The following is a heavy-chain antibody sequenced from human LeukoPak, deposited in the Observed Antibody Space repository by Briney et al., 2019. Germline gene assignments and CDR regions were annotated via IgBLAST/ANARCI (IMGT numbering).Heavy chain of an antibody. D-gene: IGHD2-2*01. CDR1: GYTFTSYD. J-gene: IGHJ4*02. CDR2: MNPNSGNT. V-gene: IGHV1-8*01. CDR3: ARDLGGVPAARD. Sequence: ASVKVSCKASGYTFTSYDINWVRQATGQGLEWMGWMNPNSGNTGYAQKFQGRVTMTRNTSISTAYMELSSLRSEDTAVYYCARDLGGVPAARDWGQGTLVTVSS.